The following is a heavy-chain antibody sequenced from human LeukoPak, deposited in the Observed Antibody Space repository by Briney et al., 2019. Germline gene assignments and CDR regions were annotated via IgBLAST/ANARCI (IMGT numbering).Heavy chain of an antibody. J-gene: IGHJ4*02. Sequence: ASVKVSCRASGYTFTGYYMHWVRQAPGQGLEWMGWMNPNSGNTGYAQKFQGRVTMTRNTSISTAYMELSSLRSEDTAVYYCARGGGDCYDSWGQGTLVTVSS. CDR3: ARGGGDCYDS. CDR2: MNPNSGNT. CDR1: GYTFTGYY. V-gene: IGHV1-8*02. D-gene: IGHD3-22*01.